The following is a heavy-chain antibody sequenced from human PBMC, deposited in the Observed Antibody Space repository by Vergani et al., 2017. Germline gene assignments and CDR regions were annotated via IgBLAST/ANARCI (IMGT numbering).Heavy chain of an antibody. J-gene: IGHJ4*02. CDR3: AKSGKGSFPYYFDY. V-gene: IGHV3-23*04. Sequence: EVQLVESGGGLVQPGGSLKLSCAASGFTFSGSAMHWVRQAPGKGLEWVSAISGSGGSTYYADSVKGRFTISRDNSKNTLYLQMNSLRAEDTAVYYCAKSGKGSFPYYFDYWGQGTLVTVAS. CDR1: GFTFSGSA. D-gene: IGHD3-10*01. CDR2: ISGSGGST.